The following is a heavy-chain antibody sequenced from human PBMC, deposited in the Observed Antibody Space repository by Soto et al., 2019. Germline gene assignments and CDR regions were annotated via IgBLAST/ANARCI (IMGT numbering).Heavy chain of an antibody. CDR2: INHSGST. CDR1: GGSFSGYY. V-gene: IGHV4-34*01. D-gene: IGHD3-16*01. Sequence: SETLSLTSAVYGGSFSGYYLSWIRQPPGKGLEWIGEINHSGSTNYNPSLKSRVTISVDTSKNQFSLKLSSVTAADTAVYYCARAADLRVYYYYYGMDVWGQGTTVTV. J-gene: IGHJ6*02. CDR3: ARAADLRVYYYYYGMDV.